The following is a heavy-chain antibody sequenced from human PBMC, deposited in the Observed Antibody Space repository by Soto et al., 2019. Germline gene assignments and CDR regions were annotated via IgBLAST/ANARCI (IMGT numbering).Heavy chain of an antibody. V-gene: IGHV4-34*01. D-gene: IGHD3-3*01. CDR1: GGSFSGYY. J-gene: IGHJ5*02. CDR2: IDHSGYT. CDR3: ARVRDWFDP. Sequence: PSENLSLTCAVYGGSFSGYYWNWIRQPPGKGLEWIGEIDHSGYTNYNPSLKSRVTISVDTSKNQFSLRLTSVTAADTAVYYCARVRDWFDPWGQGTLVTVS.